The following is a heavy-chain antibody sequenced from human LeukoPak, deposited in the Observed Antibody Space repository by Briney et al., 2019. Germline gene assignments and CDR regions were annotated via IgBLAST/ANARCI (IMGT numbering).Heavy chain of an antibody. Sequence: GGSLRLSCAASGFTFGNYAMSWVRQAPGKGLEWVSTISSSGGSTYYADSEKGRFTISRDCSKNTLYLQMNSLRAEDTAVYYCAKDQGYSYGYPTFDYWGQGTLVTVSS. CDR1: GFTFGNYA. CDR3: AKDQGYSYGYPTFDY. CDR2: ISSSGGST. J-gene: IGHJ4*02. V-gene: IGHV3-23*01. D-gene: IGHD5-18*01.